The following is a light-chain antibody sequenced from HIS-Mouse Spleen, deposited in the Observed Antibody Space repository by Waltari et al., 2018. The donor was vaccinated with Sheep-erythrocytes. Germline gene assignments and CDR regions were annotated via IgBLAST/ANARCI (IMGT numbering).Light chain of an antibody. CDR3: SSYTSSSTPVV. V-gene: IGLV2-14*01. Sequence: ISCTGTSSDVGGYNYVSWYQQHPGKAPKLMIYEVSNRPSGVSNRFSGSKSGNTASLTISGLQAEDEADYYCSSYTSSSTPVVFGGGTKLTVL. CDR1: SSDVGGYNY. CDR2: EVS. J-gene: IGLJ2*01.